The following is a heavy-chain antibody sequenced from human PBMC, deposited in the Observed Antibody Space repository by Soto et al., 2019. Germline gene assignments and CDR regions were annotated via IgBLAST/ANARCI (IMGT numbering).Heavy chain of an antibody. D-gene: IGHD3-16*01. CDR1: GFTVSSYA. CDR3: AKALRFTFTTGYYMDV. J-gene: IGHJ6*03. Sequence: EVQLLESGGGLVQPGGSLRLSCAASGFTVSSYAMSWVRQAPGKGLEWVPVISGSGSTYSADSVKGRFTISRDSSKNTMYLQMNSLRAEDTAVYYCAKALRFTFTTGYYMDVWGRGTTVTVSS. V-gene: IGHV3-23*01. CDR2: ISGSGST.